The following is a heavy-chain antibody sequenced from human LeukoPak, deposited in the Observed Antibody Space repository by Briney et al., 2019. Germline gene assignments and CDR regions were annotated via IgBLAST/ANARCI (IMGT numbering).Heavy chain of an antibody. CDR1: GYTFTSHA. CDR3: ARDQTQIWFGEGLWYFDY. V-gene: IGHV1-18*01. J-gene: IGHJ4*02. D-gene: IGHD3-10*01. CDR2: ISAYNGNT. Sequence: ASVKVSCKASGYTFTSHAMHWVRQAPGQGLEWMGWISAYNGNTKYAQKLQGRVTMTTDTSTSTAYMELRSLRSDDTAVYYCARDQTQIWFGEGLWYFDYWGQGTLVTVSS.